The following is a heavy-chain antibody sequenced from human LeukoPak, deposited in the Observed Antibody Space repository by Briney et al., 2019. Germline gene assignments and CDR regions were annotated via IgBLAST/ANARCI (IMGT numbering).Heavy chain of an antibody. CDR3: ARHRTTYYYDSSGSNWFDP. V-gene: IGHV5-51*01. J-gene: IGHJ5*02. CDR2: IYPGDSDT. Sequence: GESLKISCKGSGYSSTSYWIGWVRQMPGKGLEWMGIIYPGDSDTRYSPSFQGQVTISADKSISTAYLQWSSLKASDTAMYYCARHRTTYYYDSSGSNWFDPWGQGTLVTVSS. CDR1: GYSSTSYW. D-gene: IGHD3-22*01.